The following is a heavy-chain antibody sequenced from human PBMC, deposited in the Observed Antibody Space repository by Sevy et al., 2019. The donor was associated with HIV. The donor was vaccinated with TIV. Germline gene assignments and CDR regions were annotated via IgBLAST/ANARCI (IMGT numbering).Heavy chain of an antibody. D-gene: IGHD3-22*01. V-gene: IGHV3-11*01. J-gene: IGHJ4*02. CDR2: ISSSGSTI. Sequence: GGSLRLSCAASGFTFTYAWMSWVRQAPGKGLEWVSYISSSGSTIYYADSVKGRFTISRDNAKNSLYLQMNSLRAEDTAVYYCARGWGSSGYYSIPNFDYWGQGTLVTVSS. CDR3: ARGWGSSGYYSIPNFDY. CDR1: GFTFTYAW.